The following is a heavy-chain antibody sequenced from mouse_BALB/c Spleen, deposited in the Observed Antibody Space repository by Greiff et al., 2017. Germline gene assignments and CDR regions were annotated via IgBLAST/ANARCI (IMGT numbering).Heavy chain of an antibody. CDR2: IDPSDSYT. CDR3: ARGYYGYYAMDY. D-gene: IGHD1-1*01. V-gene: IGHV1-69*02. J-gene: IGHJ4*01. Sequence: QVQLQQSGPELVKPGASVKLSCKASGYTFTSYWMHWVKQRPGQGLEWIGEIDPSDSYTNYNQKFKGKATLTVDKSSSTAYMQLSSLTSEDSAVYYCARGYYGYYAMDYWGQGTSVTVSS. CDR1: GYTFTSYW.